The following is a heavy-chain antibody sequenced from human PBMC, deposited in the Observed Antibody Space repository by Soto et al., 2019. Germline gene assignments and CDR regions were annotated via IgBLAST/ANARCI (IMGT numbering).Heavy chain of an antibody. Sequence: GGSLRLSCAASGFTFSSYWMHWVRQAPGKGLVWVSRINSDGSSTSYADSVKGRFTISRDNAKNTLYLQMNSLRAEDTAVYYCARGAVPAAMDRYNWFDPWGQGTLVTVSS. CDR2: INSDGSST. J-gene: IGHJ5*02. CDR1: GFTFSSYW. V-gene: IGHV3-74*01. D-gene: IGHD2-2*01. CDR3: ARGAVPAAMDRYNWFDP.